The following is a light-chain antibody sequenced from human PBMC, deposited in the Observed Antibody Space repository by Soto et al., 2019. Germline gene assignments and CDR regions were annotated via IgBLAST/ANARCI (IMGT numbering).Light chain of an antibody. J-gene: IGKJ3*01. CDR1: QSVSSY. V-gene: IGKV3-11*01. CDR3: QQRSNWPPGFT. Sequence: ESVLTQSPATLSLSPGERATLSCRASQSVSSYAAWHQQKPGQAPRLLIYDASNRATGIPARFSGSGSGTDFTLTISSVEPEDSAVYYCQQRSNWPPGFTFGPGTKVHIK. CDR2: DAS.